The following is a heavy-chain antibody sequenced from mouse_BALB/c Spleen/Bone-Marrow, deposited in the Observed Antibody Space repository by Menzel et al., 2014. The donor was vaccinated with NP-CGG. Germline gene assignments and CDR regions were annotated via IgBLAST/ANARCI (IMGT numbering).Heavy chain of an antibody. Sequence: EVQVVESGGGLVKPGGSLKLSRAASGFTFSDYAMSWVRQSPEKRLEWVAEISGGGSYTYYPDTVTGRFTISSDNAKNALYLEMSSLKSEDAAIYYWARVIGTGCFDVWGAGTTVTVSS. D-gene: IGHD4-1*01. J-gene: IGHJ1*01. CDR1: GFTFSDYA. CDR2: ISGGGSYT. V-gene: IGHV5-9-4*01. CDR3: ARVIGTGCFDV.